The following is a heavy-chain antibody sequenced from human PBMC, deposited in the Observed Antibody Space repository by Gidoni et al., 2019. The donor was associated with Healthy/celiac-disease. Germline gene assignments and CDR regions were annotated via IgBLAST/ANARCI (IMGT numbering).Heavy chain of an antibody. V-gene: IGHV4-34*01. D-gene: IGHD6-19*01. CDR2: INHSGST. CDR1: GGSFSGSY. Sequence: QVQLQQWGAGLLKPSETLSLTCAVYGGSFSGSYWSWIRQPPGKGLEWIGEINHSGSTNYNPSLKSRVTISVDTSKNQFSLKLSSVTAADTAVYYCATLRGGGWTDYYYYYGMDVWGQGTTVTVSS. CDR3: ATLRGGGWTDYYYYYGMDV. J-gene: IGHJ6*02.